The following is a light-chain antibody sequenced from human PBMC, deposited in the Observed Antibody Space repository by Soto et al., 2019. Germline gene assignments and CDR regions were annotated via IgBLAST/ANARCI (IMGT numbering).Light chain of an antibody. V-gene: IGLV1-44*01. Sequence: QSVLTQPPSAPGNPGQRVTISCSGSSSNIESNTVTWYQQLPGTAPKLVIYSNYDRPSGVPDRFSGSTSGTSASLVIRGLQSEDDFYYYGAPWDHILNAYVFGGETKVTVL. CDR1: SSNIESNT. CDR3: APWDHILNAYV. CDR2: SNY. J-gene: IGLJ1*01.